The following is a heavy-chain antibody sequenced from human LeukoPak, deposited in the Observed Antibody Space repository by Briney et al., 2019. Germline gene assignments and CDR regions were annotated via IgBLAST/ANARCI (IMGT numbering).Heavy chain of an antibody. J-gene: IGHJ4*02. CDR1: GGSFSGYY. D-gene: IGHD1-26*01. CDR3: ARRRGSGSYNFDY. Sequence: PSETLPLTCAVYGGSFSGYYWSWIRQPPGKGLEWIGEINHSGSTNYNPSLKSRVTISVDTSKNQFSLKLSSVTAAETAVYYCARRRGSGSYNFDYWGQGTLVTVSS. CDR2: INHSGST. V-gene: IGHV4-34*01.